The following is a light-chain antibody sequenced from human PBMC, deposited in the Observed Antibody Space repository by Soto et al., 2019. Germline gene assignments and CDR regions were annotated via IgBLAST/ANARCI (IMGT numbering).Light chain of an antibody. CDR1: QSVSSN. J-gene: IGKJ2*01. Sequence: EIVMTQSPATLSVSPGERATLSCRASQSVSSNLAWYQQKPGQAPRLLIYGASTRATGIPARFSGSGSGTEFTLTICSLQSEDFSVYSCQQYNNWPPFTFGQGTKLAIQ. CDR2: GAS. CDR3: QQYNNWPPFT. V-gene: IGKV3-15*01.